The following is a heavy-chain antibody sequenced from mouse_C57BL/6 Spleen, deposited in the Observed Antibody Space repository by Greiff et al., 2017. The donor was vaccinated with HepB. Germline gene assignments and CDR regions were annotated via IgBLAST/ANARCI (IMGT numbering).Heavy chain of an antibody. Sequence: QVQLQQPGAELVMPGASVKLSCKASGYTFTSYWMHWVKQRPGQGLEWIGEIDPSDSYTNYNQKFKGKSTLTVDKSSSTAYMQLSSLTSEDSAVYYCARTKDPYYAMDYWGQGTSVTVSS. CDR2: IDPSDSYT. CDR1: GYTFTSYW. CDR3: ARTKDPYYAMDY. V-gene: IGHV1-69*01. J-gene: IGHJ4*01.